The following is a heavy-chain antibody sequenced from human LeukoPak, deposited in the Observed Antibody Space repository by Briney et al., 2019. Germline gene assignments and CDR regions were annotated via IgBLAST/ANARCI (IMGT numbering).Heavy chain of an antibody. CDR2: IIPIFGTA. D-gene: IGHD1-26*01. V-gene: IGHV1-69*13. Sequence: GASVKVSCKASGYTFTSYGISWVRQAPGQGLEWMGGIIPIFGTANYAQKFQGRVTITADESTSTAYMELSSLRSEDTAVYYCARNRAPDELLMDGMDVWGQGTTVTVSS. CDR3: ARNRAPDELLMDGMDV. J-gene: IGHJ6*02. CDR1: GYTFTSYG.